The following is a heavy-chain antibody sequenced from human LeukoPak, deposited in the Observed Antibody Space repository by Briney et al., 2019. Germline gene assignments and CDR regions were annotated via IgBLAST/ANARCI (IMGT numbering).Heavy chain of an antibody. Sequence: ASVKLSCKASGGTFSSYAISWVRQAPGQGLEWMGRIIPILGIANYAQKFQGRVTITADKSTSTAYMELSSLRSEDTAVYYCARDRRESGYSGYDPSDYWGQGTLVTVSS. D-gene: IGHD5-12*01. J-gene: IGHJ4*02. V-gene: IGHV1-69*04. CDR1: GGTFSSYA. CDR2: IIPILGIA. CDR3: ARDRRESGYSGYDPSDY.